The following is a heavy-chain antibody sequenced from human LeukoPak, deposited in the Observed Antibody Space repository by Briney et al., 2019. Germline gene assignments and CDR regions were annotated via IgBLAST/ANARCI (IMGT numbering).Heavy chain of an antibody. Sequence: SETLSLTCTVSGGSISSGGYYCSWIRQPAGKGLEWIGYIYHSGSTYYNPSLKSRVTISVDRSKNQSSLKLSSVTAADTAVYYCARDEGEYSSSWGQGTLVTVSS. J-gene: IGHJ4*02. CDR1: GGSISSGGYY. CDR3: ARDEGEYSSS. D-gene: IGHD6-13*01. CDR2: IYHSGST. V-gene: IGHV4-30-2*01.